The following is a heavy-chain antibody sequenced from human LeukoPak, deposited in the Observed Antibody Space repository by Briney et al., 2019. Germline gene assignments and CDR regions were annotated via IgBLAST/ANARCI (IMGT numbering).Heavy chain of an antibody. CDR3: ARDGYNWNHDAFDI. J-gene: IGHJ3*02. D-gene: IGHD1-20*01. Sequence: GGSLRLSCAASGFTFSSYWMSWVRQAPGKGLEWVANIKQDGSEKYYVDSVKGRFTISRDNAKNSLYLQMNSLRAEDTAVYYCARDGYNWNHDAFDIWGQGTMVTVSS. CDR2: IKQDGSEK. V-gene: IGHV3-7*01. CDR1: GFTFSSYW.